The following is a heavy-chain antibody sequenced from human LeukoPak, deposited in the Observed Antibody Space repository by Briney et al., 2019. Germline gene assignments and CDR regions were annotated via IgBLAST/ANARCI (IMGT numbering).Heavy chain of an antibody. CDR1: GFSFSSYG. V-gene: IGHV3-30*03. CDR2: ILYDGSNK. D-gene: IGHD3-3*01. J-gene: IGHJ3*02. Sequence: GRSLRLSCAASGFSFSSYGMHWVRQAPGKGLEWGTVILYDGSNKYYADSVKGRFTTSRDNSKDTLYLQMSSLRVEDTAVYYCARSLRNAFDIWGQGTMVTVSS. CDR3: ARSLRNAFDI.